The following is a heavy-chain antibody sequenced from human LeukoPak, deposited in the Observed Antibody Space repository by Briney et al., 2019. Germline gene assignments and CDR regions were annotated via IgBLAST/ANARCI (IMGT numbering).Heavy chain of an antibody. Sequence: GGSLRLSCEASGFTFSSYAMSWVRQAPGKGLVWVSRIYVDGRTTNYADSVKGRFTISRDNAKNTVYLEMNSLSVEDTATYYCIRDFRSADLWGQGTLVTVTS. CDR2: IYVDGRTT. V-gene: IGHV3-74*01. CDR3: IRDFRSADL. J-gene: IGHJ5*02. CDR1: GFTFSSYA.